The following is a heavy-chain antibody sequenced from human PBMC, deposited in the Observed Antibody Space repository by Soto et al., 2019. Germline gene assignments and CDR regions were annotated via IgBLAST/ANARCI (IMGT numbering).Heavy chain of an antibody. CDR2: IYYSGST. CDR3: ALYDSSGSRVFQH. CDR1: GGSISIGAYY. D-gene: IGHD3-22*01. V-gene: IGHV4-31*03. Sequence: QVQLQESGPGLVKPSQTLSLTCTVSGGSISIGAYYWSWIRQHPGKGLEWIGYIYYSGSTYYNPSLKSRVTISVHTSKNQFSLKLSSVTAADTAVYYCALYDSSGSRVFQHWGQGALVTVSS. J-gene: IGHJ1*01.